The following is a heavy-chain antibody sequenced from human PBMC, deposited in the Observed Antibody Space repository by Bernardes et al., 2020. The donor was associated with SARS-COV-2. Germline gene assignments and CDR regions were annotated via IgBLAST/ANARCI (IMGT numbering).Heavy chain of an antibody. CDR2: IGTAGDT. CDR3: ARGGYSNIGDYYFDY. CDR1: GFTFSSYD. J-gene: IGHJ4*02. V-gene: IGHV3-13*01. Sequence: GGSLRLSCAASGFTFSSYDMHWVRQATGKGLEWVSAIGTAGDTYYPGSVKGRFTISRENAKNSLYLQMNSLRAGDTAVYYCARGGYSNIGDYYFDYWGQGTLVTVSS. D-gene: IGHD5-18*01.